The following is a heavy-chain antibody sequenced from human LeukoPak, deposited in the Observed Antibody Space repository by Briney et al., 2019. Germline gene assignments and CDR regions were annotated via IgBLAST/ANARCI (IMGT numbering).Heavy chain of an antibody. CDR3: AKDRRLASFDY. CDR1: GFTFSSYG. D-gene: IGHD6-25*01. CDR2: VTGRGEST. J-gene: IGHJ4*02. V-gene: IGHV3-23*01. Sequence: GGSLRLSCAASGFTFSSYGMNWVRQAPGKGLEWVSGVTGRGESTYYADSVKGRFTISRDNSKNTLYLQMNSLRAGDTAIYYCAKDRRLASFDYGGQGTLVTVSS.